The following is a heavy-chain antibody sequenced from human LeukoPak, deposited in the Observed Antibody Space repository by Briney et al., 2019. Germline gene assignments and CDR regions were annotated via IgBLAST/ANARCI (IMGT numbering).Heavy chain of an antibody. CDR1: GFTFSNWA. D-gene: IGHD3-3*01. CDR2: IRADGGGT. Sequence: GGALRLSCAASGFTFSNWAITWVRQAPGGGLGWVSSIRADGGGTYYADSVKGRFTVSRDNSKNTLYLDINSLRVEDTAVYYCAKWAGSGAQTKRYFGPFDSWGQGTLVTVSS. J-gene: IGHJ4*02. V-gene: IGHV3-23*01. CDR3: AKWAGSGAQTKRYFGPFDS.